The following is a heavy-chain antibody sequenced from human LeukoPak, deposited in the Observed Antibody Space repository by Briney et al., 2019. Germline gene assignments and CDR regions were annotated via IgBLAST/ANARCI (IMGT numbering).Heavy chain of an antibody. D-gene: IGHD3-22*01. V-gene: IGHV4-59*01. CDR3: ARVTGYMIEDYFDY. CDR1: GDSMSSYY. J-gene: IGHJ4*02. CDR2: IYSSGST. Sequence: SETLSLSCSVSGDSMSSYYWSWIRQPPGKGLEWIGYIYSSGSTNYNPSLKSRVTISVETSKNQFSLKLSSVTAADTAVYYCARVTGYMIEDYFDYWGQGTLVTVSS.